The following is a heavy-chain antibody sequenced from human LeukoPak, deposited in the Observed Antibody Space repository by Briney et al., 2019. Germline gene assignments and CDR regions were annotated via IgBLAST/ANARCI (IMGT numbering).Heavy chain of an antibody. CDR2: IYPGDSDT. CDR3: ARLTDYYDSSGYYRNYNWFDP. Sequence: PGESLKISCKGSGYSFTNYWIAWVRHMPGKGLEWMGIIYPGDSDTKYSPSFQGQVTISADKSINTAYLQWSSLTASDTAMYYCARLTDYYDSSGYYRNYNWFDPWGQGTLVTVSS. D-gene: IGHD3-22*01. V-gene: IGHV5-51*01. CDR1: GYSFTNYW. J-gene: IGHJ5*02.